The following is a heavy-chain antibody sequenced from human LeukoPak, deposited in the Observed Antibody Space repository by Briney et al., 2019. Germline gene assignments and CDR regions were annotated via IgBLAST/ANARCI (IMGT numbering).Heavy chain of an antibody. D-gene: IGHD3-10*01. J-gene: IGHJ4*02. CDR2: INPSGGST. CDR3: ARASTYYYGSGSYYSRGSLDY. V-gene: IGHV1-46*01. CDR1: GYTFTSYY. Sequence: ASVKVSCKASGYTFTSYYMHWVRQAPGQGLEWMGIINPSGGSTSYAQKFQGRVTMTRDTSTSTVYMELSNLRSEDTAVYYCARASTYYYGSGSYYSRGSLDYWGQGTLVTVSS.